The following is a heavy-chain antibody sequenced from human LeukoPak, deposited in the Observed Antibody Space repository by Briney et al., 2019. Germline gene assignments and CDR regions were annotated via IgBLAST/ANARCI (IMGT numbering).Heavy chain of an antibody. D-gene: IGHD4-17*01. Sequence: KAGSSLRLSCTVSGFALTDHYMSWFRQSPGRGLEWISWITSSGTTRDYADSVKGRFTISRDNNKNSVYLQMTSLRPDDTAVYYCARDPYYGDPYWGQGTLVTVCS. CDR3: ARDPYYGDPY. J-gene: IGHJ4*02. V-gene: IGHV3-11*01. CDR1: GFALTDHY. CDR2: ITSSGTTR.